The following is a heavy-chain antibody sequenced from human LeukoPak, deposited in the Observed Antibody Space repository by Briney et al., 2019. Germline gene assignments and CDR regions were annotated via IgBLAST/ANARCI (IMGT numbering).Heavy chain of an antibody. CDR3: AREPGYSSSMDV. CDR2: IGTGDDT. Sequence: GGSLRLSCAASGFTFSTYDMHWVRQVTGKGLEWVSAIGTGDDTYYLGSVKGRFTISRDNAKNSLYLQMNSLRAEDTAVYYCAREPGYSSSMDVWGQGTTVTVSS. CDR1: GFTFSTYD. J-gene: IGHJ6*02. V-gene: IGHV3-13*01. D-gene: IGHD6-13*01.